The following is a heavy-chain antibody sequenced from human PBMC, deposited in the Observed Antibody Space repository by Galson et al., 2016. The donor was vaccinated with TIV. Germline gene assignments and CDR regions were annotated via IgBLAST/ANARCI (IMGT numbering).Heavy chain of an antibody. CDR1: GFSFSIYN. CDR2: ISTTSSLI. V-gene: IGHV3-48*01. Sequence: SLRLSCAASGFSFSIYNMNWVRQAPGKGLEWISYISTTSSLIYYADSVRGQFTISRDNDKSSLYLQMNSLRAEDTALYYCAREGRDGYNPYFDSWGQGTLVTVSS. D-gene: IGHD5-24*01. CDR3: AREGRDGYNPYFDS. J-gene: IGHJ4*02.